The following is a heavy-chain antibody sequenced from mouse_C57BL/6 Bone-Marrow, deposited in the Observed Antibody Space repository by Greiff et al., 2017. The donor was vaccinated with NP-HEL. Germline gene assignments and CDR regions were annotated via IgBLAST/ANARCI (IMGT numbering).Heavy chain of an antibody. CDR3: ARKEGYYYGSSPFAY. Sequence: EVQLQQSGPELVKPGASVKISCKASGYSFTGYYMNWVKQSPEKSLEWIGEINPSTGGTTYNQKFKAKATLTVDKSSSTAYMQLKSLTSEDSAVYYCARKEGYYYGSSPFAYWGQGTLVTVSA. CDR2: INPSTGGT. J-gene: IGHJ3*01. CDR1: GYSFTGYY. D-gene: IGHD1-1*01. V-gene: IGHV1-42*01.